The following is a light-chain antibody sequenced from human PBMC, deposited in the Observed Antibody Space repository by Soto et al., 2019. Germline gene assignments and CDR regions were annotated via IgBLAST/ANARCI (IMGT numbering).Light chain of an antibody. CDR1: QSFSGSY. Sequence: EIVLTQSPGTLSLSPGERATLSCRASQSFSGSYLAWYQQKPGQAPRLLIYATSRRATGIPGRFSGSASETDFTLTIRSLEPEDFAVYYCHHYGSAPWTFGQGTKVEIK. CDR3: HHYGSAPWT. CDR2: ATS. V-gene: IGKV3-20*01. J-gene: IGKJ1*01.